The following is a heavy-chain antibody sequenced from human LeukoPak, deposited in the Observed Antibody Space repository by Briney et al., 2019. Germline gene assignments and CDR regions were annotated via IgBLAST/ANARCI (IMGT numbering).Heavy chain of an antibody. CDR1: GFTVSSNH. CDR3: ARRSGGDY. D-gene: IGHD3-10*01. Sequence: PGGSLRLSCAASGFTVSSNHMNWVRQAPGKGLEWVSVIYNSDSTYYADSVKGRFTISRDNSKNTLYLQMNSLRAEDTAVYYCARRSGGDYWGQGTLVTVSS. V-gene: IGHV3-53*01. J-gene: IGHJ4*02. CDR2: IYNSDST.